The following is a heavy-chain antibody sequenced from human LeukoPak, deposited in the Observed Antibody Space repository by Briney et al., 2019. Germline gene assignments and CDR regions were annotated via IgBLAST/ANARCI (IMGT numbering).Heavy chain of an antibody. J-gene: IGHJ3*02. CDR2: INPSGGST. CDR1: GYTFTSYY. Sequence: GASVKDSCKASGYTFTSYYMHWVRQAPGQGLEWMGIINPSGGSTSYAQKFQERVTITRDMSTSTAYMELNSLRSEDTAVYYCAARSLLYQEGDAFDIWGQGTMVSVSS. V-gene: IGHV1-46*01. D-gene: IGHD2-2*02. CDR3: AARSLLYQEGDAFDI.